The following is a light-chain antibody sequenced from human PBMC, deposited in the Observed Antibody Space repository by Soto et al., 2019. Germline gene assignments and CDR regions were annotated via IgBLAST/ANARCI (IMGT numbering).Light chain of an antibody. CDR3: QQYDILPIT. CDR2: DAS. Sequence: IQMTQSPSSLFASVGDRVTITCQATQDINIYLNWYQQKPVKAPNLLIYDASNLEIGVPSRFSGSGSGTHFTFTISSLQTEDIGTYYCQQYDILPITFGRGTKVDIK. V-gene: IGKV1-33*01. J-gene: IGKJ4*01. CDR1: QDINIY.